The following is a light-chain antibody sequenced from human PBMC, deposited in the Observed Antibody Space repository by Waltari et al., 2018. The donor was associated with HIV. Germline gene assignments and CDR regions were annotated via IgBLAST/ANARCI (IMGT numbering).Light chain of an antibody. V-gene: IGLV5-45*03. CDR3: MIWHSSAWV. CDR1: SGINVGTYR. Sequence: QAVLTQPSSLSASPGASASLTRHLRSGINVGTYRIYWYKQKPGSPPQYLLRYKSDSDKQQGSGVPSRFSGSKDASANAGILLISGLQSEDEADYYCMIWHSSAWVFGGGTKLTVL. CDR2: YKSDSDK. J-gene: IGLJ3*02.